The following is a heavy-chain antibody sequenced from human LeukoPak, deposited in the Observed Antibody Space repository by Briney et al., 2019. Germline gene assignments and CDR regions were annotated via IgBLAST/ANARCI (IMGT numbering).Heavy chain of an antibody. Sequence: PGGSQRLSCAVSGFTFNSYEMHWARHARGEGLEWVSYISSSGNKVYYADSVKGRFTISRDNAKNSLYLQMNSLGAEDTAVYYCGRDKGSVVDYWGQGTVVTVSS. CDR3: GRDKGSVVDY. D-gene: IGHD5/OR15-5a*01. V-gene: IGHV3-48*03. CDR1: GFTFNSYE. J-gene: IGHJ4*02. CDR2: ISSSGNKV.